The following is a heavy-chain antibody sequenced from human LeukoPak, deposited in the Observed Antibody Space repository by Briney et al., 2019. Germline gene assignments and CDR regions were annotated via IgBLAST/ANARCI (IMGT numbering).Heavy chain of an antibody. CDR1: GGTFSSYY. CDR2: IYYSGST. CDR3: ARGPGYSSSTGAFDI. Sequence: SETLSLTCTVSGGTFSSYYWSWIRQPPGKGLEWIGYIYYSGSTNYNPSLKSRVTISVDTSKNQFSLKLSSVTAADTAVYYCARGPGYSSSTGAFDICGQGTMVTVSS. J-gene: IGHJ3*02. D-gene: IGHD6-6*01. V-gene: IGHV4-59*01.